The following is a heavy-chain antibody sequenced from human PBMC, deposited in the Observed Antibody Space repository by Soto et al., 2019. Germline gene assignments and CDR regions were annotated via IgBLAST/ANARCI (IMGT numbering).Heavy chain of an antibody. CDR3: ARGRYDSSGYYPPNDALDI. CDR1: GGSISSYY. J-gene: IGHJ3*02. V-gene: IGHV4-59*01. Sequence: SETLSLTCTVSGGSISSYYWSWIRQPPGKGLEWIGYIYYSGSTNYNPSLKSRVTISVDTSKNQFSLKLSSVTAADTAVYYCARGRYDSSGYYPPNDALDIWGQGTMVTVSS. D-gene: IGHD3-22*01. CDR2: IYYSGST.